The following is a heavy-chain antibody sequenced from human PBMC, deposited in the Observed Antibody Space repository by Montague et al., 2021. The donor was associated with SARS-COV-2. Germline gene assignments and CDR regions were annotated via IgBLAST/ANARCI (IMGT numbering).Heavy chain of an antibody. J-gene: IGHJ4*02. V-gene: IGHV2-70*11. CDR1: GFSLSTSGMC. CDR3: ARIRYDILTGYQTLFDY. Sequence: PALKPTQTLTLTCTFSGFSLSTSGMCVSWIRQPPGKALEWLARIDWDDDKYYSTSLKTRLTISKDTSKNQVVLTMTNMDPVDTATYYCARIRYDILTGYQTLFDYWGQGTLVTVSS. CDR2: IDWDDDK. D-gene: IGHD3-9*01.